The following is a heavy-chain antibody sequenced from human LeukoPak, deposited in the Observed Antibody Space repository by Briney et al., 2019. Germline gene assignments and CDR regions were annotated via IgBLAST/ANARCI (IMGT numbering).Heavy chain of an antibody. D-gene: IGHD1-26*01. CDR3: ARGSYYGGPFDY. CDR1: GFTFSSYE. V-gene: IGHV3-48*03. J-gene: IGHJ4*02. Sequence: PGGSLRLSCAASGFTFSSYEMNWVRQAPGKGLEWVSYISSSGSTIYYADSVKGRFTISRDNAKNSLYLQMNSLRAEDTAVYYCARGSYYGGPFDYWGQGTLVTVSS. CDR2: ISSSGSTI.